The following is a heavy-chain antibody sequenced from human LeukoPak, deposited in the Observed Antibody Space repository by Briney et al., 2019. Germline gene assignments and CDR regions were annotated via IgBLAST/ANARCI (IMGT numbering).Heavy chain of an antibody. V-gene: IGHV3-74*01. Sequence: GGSLRLSCAASGFTFSSYRMHWVRQAPGKGLVWVSRISSDGSSTSYAASVKGRFTISRDNSKNTLYLQMNSLRAEDTAVYYCAKPPAPDGDSPTFDYWGQGTLVTVSS. CDR3: AKPPAPDGDSPTFDY. CDR2: ISSDGSST. D-gene: IGHD4-17*01. J-gene: IGHJ4*02. CDR1: GFTFSSYR.